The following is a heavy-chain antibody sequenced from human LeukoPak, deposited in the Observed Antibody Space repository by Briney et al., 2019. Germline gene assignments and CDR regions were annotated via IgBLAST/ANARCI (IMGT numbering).Heavy chain of an antibody. CDR2: ISSSSSTI. Sequence: GGSVRLSCAASGFTFSSYSMNWVRQAPGKGLEWVSYISSSSSTIYYADSVKGRFTISRDNAKNSLYLQMNSLRAEDTAVYYCARELLRRGNWFDPWGQGTLVTVSS. CDR3: ARELLRRGNWFDP. J-gene: IGHJ5*02. V-gene: IGHV3-48*01. CDR1: GFTFSSYS. D-gene: IGHD2-15*01.